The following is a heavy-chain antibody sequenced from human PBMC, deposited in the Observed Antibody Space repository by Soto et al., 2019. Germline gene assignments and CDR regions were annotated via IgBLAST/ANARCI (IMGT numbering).Heavy chain of an antibody. D-gene: IGHD6-13*01. V-gene: IGHV4-4*07. J-gene: IGHJ5*02. CDR2: IYSSGST. CDR1: GGSISSYY. CDR3: ARTLEAAGTENWFDP. Sequence: QVQLQESGPGLVKPSETLSLTCSVSGGSISSYYWSWIRQPAGKGLEWIGRIYSSGSTKYNPSLKSRVIMSVDTSKNQFSLKLYSVTAADTAVYYCARTLEAAGTENWFDPWGQGTLVTVSS.